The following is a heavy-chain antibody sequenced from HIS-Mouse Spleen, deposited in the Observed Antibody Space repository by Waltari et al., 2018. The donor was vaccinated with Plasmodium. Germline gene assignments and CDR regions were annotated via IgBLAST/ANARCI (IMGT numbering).Heavy chain of an antibody. V-gene: IGHV3-53*01. J-gene: IGHJ3*02. CDR2: IYSGGST. CDR3: ARGMKSSSSAFDI. Sequence: EVQLVESGGGLIQPGGSLRLSCAASGFTVSSNYMSWVRQAPGKGLECVSVIYSGGSTNYADSVKGRFTISRDNSKNTLYLQMNSLRAEDTAVYYCARGMKSSSSAFDIWGQGTMVTVSS. CDR1: GFTVSSNY. D-gene: IGHD6-6*01.